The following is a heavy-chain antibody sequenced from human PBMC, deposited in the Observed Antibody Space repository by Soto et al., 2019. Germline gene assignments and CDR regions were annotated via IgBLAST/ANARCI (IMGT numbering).Heavy chain of an antibody. V-gene: IGHV4-31*03. Sequence: QVQLQESGPGLVKPSQTLSLTCTDSVASISSGGYYWSWIRQHPGEGLEWIGYIYYCGSTSYNPSLKSSVTISVDTSKNQFSLKLSSVTDADTAVYYCARESKYDTSGYPPWFAPWGQGTLVTVSS. CDR2: IYYCGST. J-gene: IGHJ5*02. CDR1: VASISSGGYY. CDR3: ARESKYDTSGYPPWFAP. D-gene: IGHD3-22*01.